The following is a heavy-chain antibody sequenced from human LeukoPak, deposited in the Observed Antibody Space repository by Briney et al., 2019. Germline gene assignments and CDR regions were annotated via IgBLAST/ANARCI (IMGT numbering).Heavy chain of an antibody. CDR3: AKVVISSGWAPFDY. Sequence: PGGSLRLSCAASGFTFDDHAMHWVRQAPGKGLEWVSGISWNSGSIGYADSVKGRFTISRDNAKNSLYLQMNSLRAEDTALYYCAKVVISSGWAPFDYWGQGTLVTVSS. CDR2: ISWNSGSI. CDR1: GFTFDDHA. D-gene: IGHD6-19*01. V-gene: IGHV3-9*01. J-gene: IGHJ4*02.